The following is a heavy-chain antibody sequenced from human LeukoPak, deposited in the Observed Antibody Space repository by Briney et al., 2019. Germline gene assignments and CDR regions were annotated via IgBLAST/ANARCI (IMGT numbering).Heavy chain of an antibody. D-gene: IGHD2-2*01. CDR1: GGSFSGYY. CDR2: INHSGST. Sequence: SETLSLTCAVYGGSFSGYYWNWIRQPPGKGLEWIGEINHSGSTNYNPPLKSRVTISVDRSKNQFSLKLSSVTAADTAVYYCASPSVPAAMRAFDIWGQGTMVTVSS. J-gene: IGHJ3*02. CDR3: ASPSVPAAMRAFDI. V-gene: IGHV4-34*01.